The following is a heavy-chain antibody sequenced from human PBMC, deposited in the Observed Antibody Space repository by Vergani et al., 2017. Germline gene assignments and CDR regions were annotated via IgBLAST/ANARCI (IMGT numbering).Heavy chain of an antibody. CDR3: AKALRYCSGGSCYFRNWFDP. CDR1: GFTFSSYG. CDR2: ISYDGSNK. V-gene: IGHV3-30*18. Sequence: QVQLVESGGGVVQPGRSLRLSCAASGFTFSSYGMHWVRQAPGKGLEWVAVISYDGSNKYYADSVKGRFSISRDNSKNTLYLQMNSLRAEDTAVYYCAKALRYCSGGSCYFRNWFDPWGQGTLVTVSS. J-gene: IGHJ5*02. D-gene: IGHD2-15*01.